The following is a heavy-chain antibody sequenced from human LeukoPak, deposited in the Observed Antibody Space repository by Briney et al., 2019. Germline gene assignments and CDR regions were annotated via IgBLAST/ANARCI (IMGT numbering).Heavy chain of an antibody. CDR2: ISSSSSYI. D-gene: IGHD3-22*01. CDR1: GFTFSSYS. CDR3: ARGSAAINYYDSSGYYYDIDY. J-gene: IGHJ4*02. Sequence: GGSLRLSCAASGFTFSSYSMNWVRQAPGRGLEWVSSISSSSSYIYYADSVKGRFTISRDNAKNSLYLQMNSLRAEDTAVYYCARGSAAINYYDSSGYYYDIDYWGQGTLVTVSS. V-gene: IGHV3-21*01.